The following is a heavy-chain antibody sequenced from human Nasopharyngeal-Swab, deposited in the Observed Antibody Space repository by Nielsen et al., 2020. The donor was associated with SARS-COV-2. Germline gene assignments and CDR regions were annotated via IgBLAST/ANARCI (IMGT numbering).Heavy chain of an antibody. V-gene: IGHV4-34*01. CDR2: INHSGST. J-gene: IGHJ4*02. CDR3: ARGPSGIYTAVAGTLYDY. Sequence: WIRQPPGKGLEWIGEINHSGSTNYNPSLKSRVTISVDTSKNQFSLKLSSVTAADTAVYYSARGPSGIYTAVAGTLYDYWGQGTLVTVSS. D-gene: IGHD6-19*01.